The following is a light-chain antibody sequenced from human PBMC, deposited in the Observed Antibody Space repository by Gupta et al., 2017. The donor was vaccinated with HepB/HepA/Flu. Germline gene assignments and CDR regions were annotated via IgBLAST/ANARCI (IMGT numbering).Light chain of an antibody. CDR1: SSDVGGYNY. CDR2: DVS. Sequence: QSALTQPASVSGSPGQSITISCTGTSSDVGGYNYVSWYQPYPGKAPKLMIYDVSNRPSWVSNRFSGSKSGNTASLTISGLQAEDEADYDCTSYAGTHTYFFGTGTKVTVL. V-gene: IGLV2-14*01. J-gene: IGLJ1*01. CDR3: TSYAGTHTYF.